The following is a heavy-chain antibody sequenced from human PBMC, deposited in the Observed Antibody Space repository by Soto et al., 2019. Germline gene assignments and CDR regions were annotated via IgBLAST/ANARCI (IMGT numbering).Heavy chain of an antibody. Sequence: PSETLSLTCTVSGGSMNNYYWSWIRQPPGKGLEWIGHIYYSGTTKYNPSLKSRVTISVDTSKNLFSLRLNSVTAADTAVYYGAMTVTTLNNWFDPGGQGALVTVSS. CDR1: GGSMNNYY. CDR3: AMTVTTLNNWFDP. V-gene: IGHV4-59*08. CDR2: IYYSGTT. D-gene: IGHD2-21*02. J-gene: IGHJ5*02.